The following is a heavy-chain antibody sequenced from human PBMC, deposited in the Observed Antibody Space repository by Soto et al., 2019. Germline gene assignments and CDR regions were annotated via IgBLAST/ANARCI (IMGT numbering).Heavy chain of an antibody. CDR3: ARATYYYDSSGGFFDY. Sequence: SETLSITCAVSGGSISSGFYSWSWIRQPPGKGLEWIGYIYHSGSTYYNPSLKSRVTISVDRSKNQFSLKLSSVTAADTAVYYCARATYYYDSSGGFFDYWGQGTLVNVSS. CDR2: IYHSGST. V-gene: IGHV4-30-2*01. J-gene: IGHJ4*02. D-gene: IGHD3-22*01. CDR1: GGSISSGFYS.